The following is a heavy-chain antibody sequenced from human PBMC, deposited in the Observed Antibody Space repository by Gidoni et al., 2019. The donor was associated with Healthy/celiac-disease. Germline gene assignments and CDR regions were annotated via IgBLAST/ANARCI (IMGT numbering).Heavy chain of an antibody. Sequence: EVQLVESGGGLVQPGRSMRLSCAASGFTFDDYAMHWVRQAPGKGLEWVSCISWNSGSIGYADSVKGRFTISRDNAKNSLYLQMNSLIAEDTALYYCAKAYGDYVDEYFQHWGQGTLVTVSS. CDR2: ISWNSGSI. V-gene: IGHV3-9*01. CDR1: GFTFDDYA. D-gene: IGHD4-17*01. J-gene: IGHJ1*01. CDR3: AKAYGDYVDEYFQH.